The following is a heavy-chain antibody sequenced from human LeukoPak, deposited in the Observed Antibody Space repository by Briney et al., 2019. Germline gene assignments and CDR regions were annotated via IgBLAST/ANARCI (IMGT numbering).Heavy chain of an antibody. Sequence: GGSLRLSCAASGFTFSNAWMNWVRQAPGKGLEWVGRFKSETDGGTIDYAAPVKGRFTISRDDSKNALYLQMNSLKTEDTAVYYCTTERRFGEFFDYWGQGTLVTVSS. CDR3: TTERRFGEFFDY. CDR1: GFTFSNAW. J-gene: IGHJ4*02. D-gene: IGHD3-10*01. V-gene: IGHV3-15*01. CDR2: FKSETDGGTI.